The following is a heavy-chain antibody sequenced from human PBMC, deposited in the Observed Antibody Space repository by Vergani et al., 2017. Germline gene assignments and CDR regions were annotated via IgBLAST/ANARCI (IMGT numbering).Heavy chain of an antibody. V-gene: IGHV1-69*13. CDR3: ARDPITMVRGVIYYDYGMDV. CDR2: IIPIFGTA. D-gene: IGHD3-10*01. J-gene: IGHJ6*02. CDR1: GGTFSSYA. Sequence: QVQLVQSGAEVKKPGSSVKVSCKASGGTFSSYAISWVRQAPGQGLEWMGRIIPIFGTANYAQKFQGRVTITADESTSTAYMELSSLRSEDTAVYYCARDPITMVRGVIYYDYGMDVWGQGTTVTVSS.